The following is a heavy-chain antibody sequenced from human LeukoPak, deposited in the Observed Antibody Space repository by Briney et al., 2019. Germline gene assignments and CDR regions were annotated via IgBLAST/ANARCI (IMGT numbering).Heavy chain of an antibody. D-gene: IGHD4-23*01. CDR2: IWYDESNK. CDR1: GFTFSSYG. V-gene: IGHV3-33*08. CDR3: ARDSWGNDYGGNSLDY. Sequence: GRSLRLSCAASGFTFSSYGMHWVRQAPGKGLEWVAVIWYDESNKYYADSVKGRFTISRDNSKNTLYLQMNSLRAEDTAVYYCARDSWGNDYGGNSLDYWGQGTLVTVSS. J-gene: IGHJ4*02.